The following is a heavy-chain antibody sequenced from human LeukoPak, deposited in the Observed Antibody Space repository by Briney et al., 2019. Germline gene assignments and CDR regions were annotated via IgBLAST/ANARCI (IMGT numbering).Heavy chain of an antibody. CDR1: GFTVSSNY. CDR2: IYSGGST. V-gene: IGHV3-66*02. Sequence: GGSLRPSCAASGFTVSSNYMSWVRQAPGKGLELDSVIYSGGSTYYADSVKGRFTISRDNSKNTLYLQMNSLRAEDTAVYYCATWGYYDYVWGSYDYWGQGTLVTVSS. CDR3: ATWGYYDYVWGSYDY. J-gene: IGHJ4*02. D-gene: IGHD3-16*01.